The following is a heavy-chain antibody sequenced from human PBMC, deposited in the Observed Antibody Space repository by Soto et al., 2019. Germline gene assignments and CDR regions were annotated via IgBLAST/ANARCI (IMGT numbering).Heavy chain of an antibody. CDR2: ISSSSSYI. CDR3: ARDVNVYPLLPGYYYMDV. V-gene: IGHV3-21*01. D-gene: IGHD2-2*01. CDR1: GFTFSSYS. J-gene: IGHJ6*03. Sequence: EVQLVESGGGLVKPGGSLRLSCAASGFTFSSYSMNWVRQAPGKGLEWVSSISSSSSYIYYADSVKGRFTISRDNAKNSLYLQMNSLRAEDTAVYYCARDVNVYPLLPGYYYMDVWGKGTTVTVSS.